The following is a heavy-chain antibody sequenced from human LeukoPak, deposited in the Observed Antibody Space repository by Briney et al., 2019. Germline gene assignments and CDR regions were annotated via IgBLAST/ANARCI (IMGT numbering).Heavy chain of an antibody. Sequence: ASVKVSCKASGYTFTSYGISWVRQAPGQRLEWMGWINAGNGNTKYSQKFQGRVTITGDTSASTAYMELSSLRSEDTAVYYCARRLIQLWSEDAFDIWGQGTMVTVSS. CDR1: GYTFTSYG. D-gene: IGHD5-18*01. J-gene: IGHJ3*02. V-gene: IGHV1-3*01. CDR2: INAGNGNT. CDR3: ARRLIQLWSEDAFDI.